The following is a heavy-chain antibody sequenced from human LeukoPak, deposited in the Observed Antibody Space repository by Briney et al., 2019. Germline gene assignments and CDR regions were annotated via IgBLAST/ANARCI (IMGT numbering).Heavy chain of an antibody. D-gene: IGHD2-15*01. CDR1: GGSISSYY. J-gene: IGHJ6*03. V-gene: IGHV4-59*12. CDR3: ARVRCSGGSCPYYYYYYYMDV. CDR2: IYYSGST. Sequence: SETLSLTCTVSGGSISSYYWSWLRQPPGKGLEWIGYIYYSGSTNYNPSLKSRVTISVVTSKNQFSLKLRFVTAADTAVYYCARVRCSGGSCPYYYYYYYMDVWGKGTTVTVSS.